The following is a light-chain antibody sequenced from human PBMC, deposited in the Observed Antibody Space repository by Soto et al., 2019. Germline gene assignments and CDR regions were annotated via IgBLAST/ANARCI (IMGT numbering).Light chain of an antibody. CDR2: DTT. CDR3: LLSYNGGRI. Sequence: QAVVTQEPSLTVSPEGTVTLTCAPTPVAVTSGHFPHWFQQRPGQAPRTLIYDTTNRHSWTPARFSGSLLGGKAALTLSGAQPEDEAEYYCLLSYNGGRIFGGGTKLTVL. CDR1: PVAVTSGHF. J-gene: IGLJ2*01. V-gene: IGLV7-46*01.